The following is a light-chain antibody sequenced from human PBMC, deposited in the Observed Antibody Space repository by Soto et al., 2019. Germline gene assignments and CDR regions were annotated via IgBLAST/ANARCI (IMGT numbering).Light chain of an antibody. CDR1: SSNIGNNP. CDR2: SSN. V-gene: IGLV1-44*01. J-gene: IGLJ3*02. CDR3: GTWDDSLKSDM. Sequence: QAVVTQPPSASGTPGQSVTISCSGNSSNIGNNPVNWYQQLPGTAPKLLIYSSNQRPSGVPYRISGSKSGASASLAITGLQSDDEADYYCGTWDDSLKSDMFGGGTKLTVL.